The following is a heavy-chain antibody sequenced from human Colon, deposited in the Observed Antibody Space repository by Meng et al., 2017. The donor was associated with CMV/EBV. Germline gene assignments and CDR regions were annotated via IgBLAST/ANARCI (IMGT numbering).Heavy chain of an antibody. CDR3: VRDGRMYAFDY. CDR1: GFTFGDHF. Sequence: GESLRLSCTASGFTFGDHFMDWVRQSPGKGLEWVGRAKNKAWQYGTEYAASVKGRFIISRDDSNGSLYLQMNSLKHEDTAVYYCVRDGRMYAFDYWGQGTLVTVSS. J-gene: IGHJ4*02. CDR2: AKNKAWQYGT. V-gene: IGHV3-72*01. D-gene: IGHD2-8*01.